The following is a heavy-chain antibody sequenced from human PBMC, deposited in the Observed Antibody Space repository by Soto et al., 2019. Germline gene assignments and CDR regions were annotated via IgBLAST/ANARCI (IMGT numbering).Heavy chain of an antibody. V-gene: IGHV3-23*01. CDR3: ARKYYYDSSGYSPFDY. Sequence: GGSLRLSCAASGFTFSSYAMSWVRQAPGKGLEWVSAISGSGGSTYYADSVKGRFTISRDNSKNTLYLQMNSLRAEDTAVYYCARKYYYDSSGYSPFDYWGQGTLVTVSS. CDR2: ISGSGGST. J-gene: IGHJ4*02. D-gene: IGHD3-22*01. CDR1: GFTFSSYA.